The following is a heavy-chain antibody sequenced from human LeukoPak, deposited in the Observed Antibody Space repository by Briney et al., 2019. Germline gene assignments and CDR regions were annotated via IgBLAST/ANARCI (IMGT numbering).Heavy chain of an antibody. Sequence: ASVKVSCKASGYTFTSYYMHWVRQATGQGLEWMGWMNPNSGNTGYAQKFQGRVTITRNTSISTAYMELSSLRSEDTAVYYCARGRLLRFLEWLLSYYFDYWGQGTLVTVSS. CDR1: GYTFTSYY. CDR2: MNPNSGNT. D-gene: IGHD3-3*01. CDR3: ARGRLLRFLEWLLSYYFDY. J-gene: IGHJ4*02. V-gene: IGHV1-8*03.